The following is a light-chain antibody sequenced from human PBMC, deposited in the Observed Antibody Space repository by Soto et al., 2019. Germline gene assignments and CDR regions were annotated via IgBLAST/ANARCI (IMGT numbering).Light chain of an antibody. CDR2: DAS. Sequence: DIVMTQSPATLSVSPGERATLSCKASQRVNTNLAWYQQKPGQPPRLLIYDASTRATGIPARFSGSGSGTEFTLTISSLQSEDVAVYYCQQYNQWPLTLGGGTKVDIK. V-gene: IGKV3-15*01. CDR3: QQYNQWPLT. J-gene: IGKJ4*01. CDR1: QRVNTN.